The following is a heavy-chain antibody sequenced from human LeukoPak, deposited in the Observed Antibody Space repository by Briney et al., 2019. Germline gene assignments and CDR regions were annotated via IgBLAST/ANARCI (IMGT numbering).Heavy chain of an antibody. J-gene: IGHJ5*02. CDR2: ISAYNGNT. D-gene: IGHD5-18*01. Sequence: GASVKVSCKASGYTFTSYGISWVRQAPGQGLEWMGWISAYNGNTNYAQKLQGRVTMTTDTSTSTAYMELSSLRSEGTAVYYCASLGTAMVTNWFDPWGQGTLVTVSS. V-gene: IGHV1-18*01. CDR3: ASLGTAMVTNWFDP. CDR1: GYTFTSYG.